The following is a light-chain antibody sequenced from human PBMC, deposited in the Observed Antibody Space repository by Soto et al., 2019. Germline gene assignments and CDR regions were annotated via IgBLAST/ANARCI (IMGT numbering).Light chain of an antibody. CDR3: CSYGGGPIRGVI. Sequence: QSALTQPASVSGTPGQSVTISCTGTTTDIGNYNLVSWYQQHPGKATKLIIDEDNKRPSGISDRFSGSNSCNTASPTTFARQGEDDAAYYCCSYGGGPIRGVIFGGGTKLTVL. V-gene: IGLV2-23*01. CDR2: EDN. CDR1: TTDIGNYNL. J-gene: IGLJ2*01.